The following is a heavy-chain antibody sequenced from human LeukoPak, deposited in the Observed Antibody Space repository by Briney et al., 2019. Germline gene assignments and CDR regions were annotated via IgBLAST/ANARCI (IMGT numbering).Heavy chain of an antibody. CDR3: AKGSYYDSSGSFYFDY. V-gene: IGHV3-23*01. CDR2: ISGSGDNT. D-gene: IGHD3-22*01. J-gene: IGHJ4*02. Sequence: QPGGSLRLSCAASGFTFSSSAMSWVRQVPGKGLEWVSGISGSGDNTYYADSVKGRFTISRDNSKNTLYVQVNSLGTEDTAAYYCAKGSYYDSSGSFYFDYWGQGTLVTVSS. CDR1: GFTFSSSA.